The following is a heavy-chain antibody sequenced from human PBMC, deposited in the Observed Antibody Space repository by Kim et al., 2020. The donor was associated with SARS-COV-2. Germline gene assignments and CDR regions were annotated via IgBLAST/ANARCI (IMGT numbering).Heavy chain of an antibody. CDR3: AGVGVVLLLGFGGIHFDY. V-gene: IGHV3-7*03. Sequence: GGSLRLSCAASGFTFNTYWMSWVRQAPGKGLEWVADIKQDGSEKYYVDSVKGRFTISRDNAKNSLYLQMNSLRAEDTAVYYCAGVGVVLLLGFGGIHFDYWGQGTLVTVSS. CDR1: GFTFNTYW. CDR2: IKQDGSEK. J-gene: IGHJ4*02. D-gene: IGHD3-10*01.